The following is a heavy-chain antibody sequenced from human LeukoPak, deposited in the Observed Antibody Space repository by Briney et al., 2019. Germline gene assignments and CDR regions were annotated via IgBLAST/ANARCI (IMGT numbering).Heavy chain of an antibody. CDR2: IYYSGST. J-gene: IGHJ5*02. Sequence: PSGTLSLTCAVSGGSISSSNWWSWVRQPPGKGLEWIGSIYYSGSTYYNPSLKSRVTISVDTSKNQFSLKLSSVTAADTAVYYCARHRSFGVVMTRWFDPWGQGTLVTVSS. V-gene: IGHV4-4*02. CDR3: ARHRSFGVVMTRWFDP. D-gene: IGHD3-3*01. CDR1: GGSISSSNW.